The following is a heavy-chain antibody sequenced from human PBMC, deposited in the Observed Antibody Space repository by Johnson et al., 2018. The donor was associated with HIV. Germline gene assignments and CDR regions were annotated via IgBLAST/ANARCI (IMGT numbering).Heavy chain of an antibody. CDR2: ISGGTT. D-gene: IGHD6-6*01. Sequence: VQLVESRGVLVQPGGSLRLSCAASGFTVSSNAMSWVRQAPGKGLEWVTSISGGTTYYADSRKGRFTLSRDISKDTLHLQMNSLRAEDTAVYYCASLSSSGAFDIWGQGTMVTVSS. V-gene: IGHV3-38-3*01. J-gene: IGHJ3*02. CDR1: GFTVSSNA. CDR3: ASLSSSGAFDI.